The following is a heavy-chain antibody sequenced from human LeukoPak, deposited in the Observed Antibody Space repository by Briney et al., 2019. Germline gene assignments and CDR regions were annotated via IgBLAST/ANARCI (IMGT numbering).Heavy chain of an antibody. D-gene: IGHD2-15*01. CDR2: MRPNSAET. CDR3: ARGYCSGGGCYTAEYLPH. V-gene: IGHV1-8*02. CDR1: GYTFTDYD. J-gene: IGHJ1*01. Sequence: ASVKVSSKASGYTFTDYDINSVRQAAGQGLEWMGWMRPNSAETDNVQKFQGRVTMTRNISASTAYMELTGLRSDDTAVYFCARGYCSGGGCYTAEYLPHWGQGTLVTVSS.